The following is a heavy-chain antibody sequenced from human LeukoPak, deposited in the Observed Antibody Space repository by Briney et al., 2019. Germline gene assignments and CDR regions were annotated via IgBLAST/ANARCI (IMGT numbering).Heavy chain of an antibody. V-gene: IGHV5-51*01. Sequence: GESLKISCKGSGYTFTSYRIAWVRQMPGKGLEWMGIIYPGDSDTRYSPSFQGQVTISADKSISTAYLQWSSLKASDTAMYYCARRSSGSFYWDFDYWGQGTLVTVSS. CDR2: IYPGDSDT. J-gene: IGHJ4*02. D-gene: IGHD3-10*01. CDR1: GYTFTSYR. CDR3: ARRSSGSFYWDFDY.